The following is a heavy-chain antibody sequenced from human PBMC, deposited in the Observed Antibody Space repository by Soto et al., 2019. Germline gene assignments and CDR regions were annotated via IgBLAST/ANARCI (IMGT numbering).Heavy chain of an antibody. CDR1: GFSLASSGVG. CDR2: VYWDDDK. V-gene: IGHV2-5*02. Sequence: QITLKESGPTQVRPTQTLMLTCTFSGFSLASSGVGVAWLRKPPGRALEWLAVVYWDDDKRYNSSLKTRLTITKDTSRNQVVLIMTHMDPADTATYYCAHRGNMYGNWDWGYFDYWGQGAQVTVSS. CDR3: AHRGNMYGNWDWGYFDY. D-gene: IGHD7-27*01. J-gene: IGHJ4*02.